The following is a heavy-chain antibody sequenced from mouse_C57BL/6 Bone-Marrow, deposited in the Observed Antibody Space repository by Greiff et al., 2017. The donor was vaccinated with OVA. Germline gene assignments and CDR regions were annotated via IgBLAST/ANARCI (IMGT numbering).Heavy chain of an antibody. CDR3: ARHELGFDY. CDR1: GFTFSDYY. Sequence: EVKLQESGGGLVQPGGSLKLSCAASGFTFSDYYMYWVRQTPEKRLEWVAYISNGGGSTYYPDTVKGRFTISRDNAKNTLYLQMSRLKSEDTAMYYCARHELGFDYWGQGTTLTVSS. D-gene: IGHD4-1*01. J-gene: IGHJ2*01. CDR2: ISNGGGST. V-gene: IGHV5-12*01.